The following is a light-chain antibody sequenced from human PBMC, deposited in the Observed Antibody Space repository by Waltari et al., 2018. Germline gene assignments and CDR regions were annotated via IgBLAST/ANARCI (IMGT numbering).Light chain of an antibody. Sequence: SRTDRSLSRPLACYQQKPGQAPRLRIYDASRRATGIPDRFIGSGSGTDFSLTISRLEPEDFAVYYCQHYVTLPATFGQGTRVELK. V-gene: IGKV3-20*01. CDR1: RSLSRP. CDR2: DAS. J-gene: IGKJ1*01. CDR3: QHYVTLPAT.